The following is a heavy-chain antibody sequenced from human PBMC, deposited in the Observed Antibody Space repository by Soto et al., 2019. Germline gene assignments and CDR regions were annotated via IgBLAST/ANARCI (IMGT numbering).Heavy chain of an antibody. CDR3: AIRTTRGSSSWIEYFQH. CDR2: ISGSGGST. J-gene: IGHJ1*01. Sequence: GGSLRLSCAASGFTFSSYAMSWVRQAPGKGLEWVSAISGSGGSTYYADSVKGRFTISRDNSKNTLYLQMNSLRAEDTAVYYCAIRTTRGSSSWIEYFQHWGQGTLVTVSS. CDR1: GFTFSSYA. V-gene: IGHV3-23*01. D-gene: IGHD6-13*01.